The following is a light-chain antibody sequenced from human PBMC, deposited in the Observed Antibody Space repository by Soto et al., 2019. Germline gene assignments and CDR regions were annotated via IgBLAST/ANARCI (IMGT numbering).Light chain of an antibody. J-gene: IGKJ2*01. CDR3: QQYGSSPPYT. CDR1: QSVSSSY. V-gene: IGKV3-20*01. Sequence: EIVLTQSPGTLSLSPGERATLSCRASQSVSSSYLAWYQQKPGQAPRLLIYVASSRATGIPDRFSGSGSGKDFTLTISILEPEDFAVYYCQQYGSSPPYTFGQGTKLEIK. CDR2: VAS.